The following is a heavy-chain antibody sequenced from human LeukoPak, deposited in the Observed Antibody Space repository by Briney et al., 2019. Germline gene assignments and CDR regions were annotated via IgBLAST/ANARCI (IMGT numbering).Heavy chain of an antibody. CDR1: GFTFSSYA. Sequence: GGSLRLSCAASGFTFSSYAMSWVRQAPGKGLEWVSAISGSGGSTYYADSVKGRFTISRGNSKNTLYLQMNSLRAEDTAVYYCAKVLVPAPLNDAFDIWGQGTMVTVSS. D-gene: IGHD2-2*01. CDR3: AKVLVPAPLNDAFDI. J-gene: IGHJ3*02. V-gene: IGHV3-23*01. CDR2: ISGSGGST.